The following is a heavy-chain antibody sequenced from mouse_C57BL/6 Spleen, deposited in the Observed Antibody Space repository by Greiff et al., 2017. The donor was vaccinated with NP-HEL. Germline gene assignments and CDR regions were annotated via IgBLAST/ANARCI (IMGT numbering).Heavy chain of an antibody. D-gene: IGHD2-3*01. CDR2: ISSGSSTI. CDR3: ARDGYYVGYFDV. V-gene: IGHV5-17*01. J-gene: IGHJ1*03. CDR1: GFTFSDYG. Sequence: EVQGVESGGGLVKPGGSLKLSCAASGFTFSDYGMHWVRQAPEKGLEWVAYISSGSSTIYYADTVTGRFTISRDNAKNTLFLQMTSLRSEDTAMYYCARDGYYVGYFDVWGTGTTVTVSS.